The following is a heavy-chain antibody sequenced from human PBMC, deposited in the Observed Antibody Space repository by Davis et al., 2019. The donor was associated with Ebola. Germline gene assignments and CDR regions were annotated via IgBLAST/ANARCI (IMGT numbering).Heavy chain of an antibody. D-gene: IGHD5-18*01. CDR2: ISSSGSTI. Sequence: GESLKISCAASGFTFSDYYMSWIRQAPGKGLEWVSYISSSGSTIYYADSVKGRFTISRDNAKNSLYLQMNSLRAEDTAVYYCARESMGTAMVTRAYYYYGMDVWGQGTTVTVSS. CDR3: ARESMGTAMVTRAYYYYGMDV. CDR1: GFTFSDYY. V-gene: IGHV3-11*01. J-gene: IGHJ6*02.